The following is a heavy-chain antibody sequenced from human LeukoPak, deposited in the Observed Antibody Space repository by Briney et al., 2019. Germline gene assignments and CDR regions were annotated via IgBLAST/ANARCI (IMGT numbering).Heavy chain of an antibody. V-gene: IGHV3-48*02. CDR1: GFTFSSYS. CDR2: ISSRSAMI. CDR3: ARKNDYDSSGYHNWLDP. J-gene: IGHJ5*02. D-gene: IGHD3-22*01. Sequence: PGGSLRLSRASSGFTFSSYSMNWVRHAPAKGLEWVSYISSRSAMIYYADSVKGRFTISRDNAKNSLYLQMSSLREEDTAVYYCARKNDYDSSGYHNWLDPWGQGTLVTVSS.